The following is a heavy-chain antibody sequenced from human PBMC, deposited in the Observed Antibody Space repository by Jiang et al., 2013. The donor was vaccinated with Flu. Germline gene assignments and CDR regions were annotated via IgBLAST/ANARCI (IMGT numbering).Heavy chain of an antibody. D-gene: IGHD2-2*02. J-gene: IGHJ4*02. CDR3: VKGGSCSSSSCYTNTNYFDS. CDR1: GFTFSSSA. Sequence: VQLVESGGGLVQPGGSLRLSCSASGFTFSSSAMHWVRQAPGKGLEYVSAIGSLGNPPYYADSVKGRFTTSRDDSKSTLFLQMSSLRLEDTAVYYCVKGGSCSSSSCYTNTNYFDSWGQGTLVTVSS. CDR2: IGSLGNPP. V-gene: IGHV3-64D*06.